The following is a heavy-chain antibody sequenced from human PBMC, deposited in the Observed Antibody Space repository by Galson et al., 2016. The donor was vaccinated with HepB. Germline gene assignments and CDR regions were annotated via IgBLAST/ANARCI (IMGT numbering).Heavy chain of an antibody. CDR1: GFAFSSYS. J-gene: IGHJ3*02. Sequence: SLRLSCAASGFAFSSYSMNWVRQAPGKGLEWVSYISSRSSTQYYADSVKGRSTISRDNAKNTLFLQMNSLRADDTAVYYCGRGSKYGFDMWGQGTMVTVSS. CDR3: GRGSKYGFDM. V-gene: IGHV3-48*04. CDR2: ISSRSSTQ.